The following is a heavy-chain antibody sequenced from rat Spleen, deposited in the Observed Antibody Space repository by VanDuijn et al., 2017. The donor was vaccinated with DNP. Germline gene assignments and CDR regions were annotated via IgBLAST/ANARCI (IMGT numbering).Heavy chain of an antibody. CDR3: VTRGDPYDNWFAY. D-gene: IGHD4-2*01. CDR2: INEDSSIT. V-gene: IGHV4-2*01. J-gene: IGHJ3*01. Sequence: EVKLVESGGGLVQPGKSLKLSCAASGFNFNDYWMGWVRQAPGKGLEWIGEINEDSSITNYNPSLRGKVSFSRDNAQNTLYLHMSDLGSEDTGIDCCVTRGDPYDNWFAYWGRGTLVTVS. CDR1: GFNFNDYW.